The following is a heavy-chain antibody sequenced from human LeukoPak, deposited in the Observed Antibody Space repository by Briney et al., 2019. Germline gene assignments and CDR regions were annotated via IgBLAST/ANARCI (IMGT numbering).Heavy chain of an antibody. J-gene: IGHJ4*02. V-gene: IGHV3-23*01. D-gene: IGHD6-13*01. Sequence: GGSLRLSCAVSGITLSNYGMSWVRQAPGKGLEWVAGISGSGGSTNYADSVKGRFTISRDNSKNTLYLQMNSLRAEDTAVYYCAKEAAAGIFDYWGQGTLVTVSS. CDR1: GITLSNYG. CDR3: AKEAAAGIFDY. CDR2: ISGSGGST.